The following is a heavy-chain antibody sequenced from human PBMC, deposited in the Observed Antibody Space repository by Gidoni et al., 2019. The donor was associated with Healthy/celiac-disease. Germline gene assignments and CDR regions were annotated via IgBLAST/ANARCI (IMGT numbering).Heavy chain of an antibody. CDR3: AKDMGWGTEINYFDY. Sequence: EVQLVESGGGLVQPGRSLRLSCAASGFTFADYAMHWVRQAPGKGLEWVSGISWNSGSIGYADSVKGRFTISRDNAKNSLYLQMNSLRAEDTALYYCAKDMGWGTEINYFDYWGQGTLVTVSS. J-gene: IGHJ4*02. CDR2: ISWNSGSI. V-gene: IGHV3-9*01. D-gene: IGHD3-16*01. CDR1: GFTFADYA.